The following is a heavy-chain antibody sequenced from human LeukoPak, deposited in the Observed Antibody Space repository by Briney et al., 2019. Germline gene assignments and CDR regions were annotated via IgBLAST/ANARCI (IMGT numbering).Heavy chain of an antibody. V-gene: IGHV3-7*01. J-gene: IGHJ5*02. CDR3: ARDVDSSNWFDP. CDR2: IKQDGSEK. D-gene: IGHD5-12*01. CDR1: GFTFSNYW. Sequence: GGSLRLSCTDSGFTFSNYWMSWVRQAPGKGLEWVANIKQDGSEKYYVDSVKGRFTVSRDSAKNSLYLQMNSLRAEDTAVYYCARDVDSSNWFDPWGREPWSPSPQ.